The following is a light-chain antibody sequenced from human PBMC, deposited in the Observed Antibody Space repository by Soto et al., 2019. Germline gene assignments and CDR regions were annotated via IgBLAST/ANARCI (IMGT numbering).Light chain of an antibody. V-gene: IGKV3-11*02. CDR2: DAS. CDR3: QQRSNWPPLYT. Sequence: EIVLTQSPATLSLSPRERATLSCRASQSVSSYLAWYQQKPGQAPRLLIYDASNRATGIPARFSGSGSGRDFTLTSSSLEPEDFAVYYCQQRSNWPPLYTFGQGTKLEIK. J-gene: IGKJ2*01. CDR1: QSVSSY.